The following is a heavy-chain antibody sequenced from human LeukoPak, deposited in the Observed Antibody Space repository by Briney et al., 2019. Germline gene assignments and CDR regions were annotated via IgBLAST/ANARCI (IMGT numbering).Heavy chain of an antibody. CDR1: GYTFTSYY. Sequence: ASVKVSCKASGYTFTSYYMHWVRQAPGQGLEWMGIINPGGGSTTYAQKFQGRVTMTRDTSTSTVYMELSSLRSDDTAVYYCARESVNYYDSSGYQAGWYFDLWGRGTLVTVSS. CDR3: ARESVNYYDSSGYQAGWYFDL. D-gene: IGHD3-22*01. CDR2: INPGGGST. V-gene: IGHV1-46*01. J-gene: IGHJ2*01.